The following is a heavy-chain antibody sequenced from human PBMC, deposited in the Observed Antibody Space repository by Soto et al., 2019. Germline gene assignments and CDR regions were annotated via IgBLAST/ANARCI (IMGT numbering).Heavy chain of an antibody. Sequence: SETLSLTCTVSGGSISDHYYMWIRQSPGKGLEYIGYIYNGGRTDYNPSLKSRVIISVDTSKNQFSLKLTSVTAADTAVYYCARDIVLVPAAIGDTQYGMDVWGQGTTVTVSS. J-gene: IGHJ6*02. V-gene: IGHV4-59*11. D-gene: IGHD2-2*02. CDR3: ARDIVLVPAAIGDTQYGMDV. CDR2: IYNGGRT. CDR1: GGSISDHY.